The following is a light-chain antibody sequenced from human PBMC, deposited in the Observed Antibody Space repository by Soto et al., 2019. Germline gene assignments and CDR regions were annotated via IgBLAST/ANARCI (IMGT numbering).Light chain of an antibody. Sequence: DIVLTQSPGTLSLSPGDGATLSCRASQRVRSTYLAWYQQKFGQAPRRLISGASSRATGIPDRFSGSGSGTHFTLTISRLEPEDFAVYYGQQYGSSPLTFGGGTKVEIK. J-gene: IGKJ4*01. CDR3: QQYGSSPLT. CDR2: GAS. CDR1: QRVRSTY. V-gene: IGKV3-20*01.